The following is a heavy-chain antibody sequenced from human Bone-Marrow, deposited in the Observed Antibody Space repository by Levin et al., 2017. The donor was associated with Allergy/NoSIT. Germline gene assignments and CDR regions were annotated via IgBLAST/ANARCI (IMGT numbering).Heavy chain of an antibody. D-gene: IGHD2-2*01. Sequence: SETLSLTCTVSGVSMGSGNYYWGWIRQPPGKGLEWIGYSYFAGTTYYTPSLQSRVTISLDTSKNQFSLKLRSVTAADTAVYYCARVPDVVVVPAAFRYYYYGLDVWGQGTTVTVSS. J-gene: IGHJ6*02. V-gene: IGHV4-30-4*01. CDR2: SYFAGTT. CDR1: GVSMGSGNYY. CDR3: ARVPDVVVVPAAFRYYYYGLDV.